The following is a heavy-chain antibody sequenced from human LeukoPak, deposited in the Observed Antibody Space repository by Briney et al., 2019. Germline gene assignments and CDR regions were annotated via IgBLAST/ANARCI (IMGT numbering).Heavy chain of an antibody. J-gene: IGHJ4*02. CDR3: ARYYNARTLDY. V-gene: IGHV4-59*01. CDR1: GGSISNYY. D-gene: IGHD3-10*01. Sequence: SETLSLTCTVSGGSISNYYWSWIRQPPGKGLEWIGFVHSSGSTNYSPSLKSRVTISVDMSKNQFSLKVSSVAAADTAVYYCARYYNARTLDYWGQGTLVTVSS. CDR2: VHSSGST.